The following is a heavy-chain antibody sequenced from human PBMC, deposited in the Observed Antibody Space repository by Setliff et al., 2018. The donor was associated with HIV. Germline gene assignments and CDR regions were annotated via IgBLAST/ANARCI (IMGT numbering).Heavy chain of an antibody. V-gene: IGHV1-46*01. CDR2: INPTSGNT. CDR3: ARGAYYDFWSGFESGFDY. D-gene: IGHD3-3*01. Sequence: ASVKVSCKVSGYTLTELSIHWVRQPPGQGLEWMGIINPTSGNTTYAQNFQGRVTLTRDTSTSTVYMDLSSLKSDDTAVYYCARGAYYDFWSGFESGFDYWGQGTLVTVSS. CDR1: GYTLTELS. J-gene: IGHJ4*02.